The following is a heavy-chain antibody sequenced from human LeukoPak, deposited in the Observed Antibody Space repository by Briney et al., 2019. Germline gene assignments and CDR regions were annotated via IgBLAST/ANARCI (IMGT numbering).Heavy chain of an antibody. CDR2: IGVGSSSYI. CDR1: GFRFSRYT. CDR3: ARGVIFCGGDCYQYYYYYYMDV. V-gene: IGHV3-21*01. D-gene: IGHD2-21*02. Sequence: GGSLRLSCAASGFRFSRYTMNWVRQAPGKGLEWVSSIGVGSSSYIYYADSVKGRFTISRDNAKNSLYLQMNSLRAEDTAVYYCARGVIFCGGDCYQYYYYYYMDVWGKGTTVTVSS. J-gene: IGHJ6*03.